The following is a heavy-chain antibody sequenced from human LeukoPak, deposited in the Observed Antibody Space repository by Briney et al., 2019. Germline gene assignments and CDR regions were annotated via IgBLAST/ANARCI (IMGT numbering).Heavy chain of an antibody. V-gene: IGHV3-21*01. CDR2: ISSSSSYI. CDR1: GFTFSSYA. Sequence: PGGSLRLSCAASGFTFSSYAMSWVRQAPGKGLEWVSSISSSSSYIYYADSVKGRFTISRDNAKNSLYLQMNSLRAEDTAVYYCARDMVRGVLSPNWFDPWGQGTLVTVSS. J-gene: IGHJ5*02. D-gene: IGHD3-10*01. CDR3: ARDMVRGVLSPNWFDP.